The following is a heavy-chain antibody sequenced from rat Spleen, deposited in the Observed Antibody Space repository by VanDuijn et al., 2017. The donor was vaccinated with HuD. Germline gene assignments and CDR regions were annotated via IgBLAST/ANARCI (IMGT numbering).Heavy chain of an antibody. CDR3: ARQGTTVARYYWYFDF. J-gene: IGHJ1*01. D-gene: IGHD1-8*01. Sequence: EVQLVESGGGLVQPGRSLKLSCAASGFTFSDYDMAWVRRAPTKGLEWIASISTGGGVTHYRDSVKGRFTFSRDNAKNTQYLQMNSLRSEDTATYYCARQGTTVARYYWYFDFWGPGTMVTVSS. CDR2: ISTGGGVT. V-gene: IGHV5S13*01. CDR1: GFTFSDYD.